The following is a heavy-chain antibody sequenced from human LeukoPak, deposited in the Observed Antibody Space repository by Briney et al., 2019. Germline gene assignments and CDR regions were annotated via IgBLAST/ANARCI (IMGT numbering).Heavy chain of an antibody. Sequence: PGGSLRLSCAASGFTFSTYSMNWVRQAPGKGLEWVSYISSSGATIYYSDSVRGRFTISRDNAKNSLYLQMNSLRAEDTAAYYCARGQYSSGPEDYWGQGTLVSVSS. CDR2: ISSSGATI. CDR1: GFTFSTYS. D-gene: IGHD6-19*01. CDR3: ARGQYSSGPEDY. V-gene: IGHV3-48*01. J-gene: IGHJ4*02.